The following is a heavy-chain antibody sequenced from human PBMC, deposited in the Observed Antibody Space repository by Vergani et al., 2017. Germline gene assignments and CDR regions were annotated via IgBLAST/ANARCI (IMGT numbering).Heavy chain of an antibody. Sequence: QVQLVQSGAEVKKPGASVKVSCKASGYTFSAYYMHWVRQAPGQGLEWMGRIIPILGIANYAQKFQGRVTITADKSTSTAYMELSSLRSEDTAVYYCARVEDTGGMDVWSQGTTVTVSS. V-gene: IGHV1-69*09. J-gene: IGHJ6*02. CDR1: GYTFSAYY. D-gene: IGHD1-1*01. CDR2: IIPILGIA. CDR3: ARVEDTGGMDV.